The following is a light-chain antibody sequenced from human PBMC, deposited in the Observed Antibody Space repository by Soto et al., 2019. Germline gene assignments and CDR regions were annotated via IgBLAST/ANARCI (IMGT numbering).Light chain of an antibody. CDR2: AAS. CDR1: QSISSY. CDR3: QQSYSTPWT. J-gene: IGKJ1*01. V-gene: IGKV1-39*01. Sequence: DIQMTQSPSSLSASVGDRVTITCRASQSISSYLNWYQQKPGKAPKLLIYAASSLQSGVPSRFSGSGSGTDFTITISSLQPDDFATYYCQQSYSTPWTFGQGTKVEIK.